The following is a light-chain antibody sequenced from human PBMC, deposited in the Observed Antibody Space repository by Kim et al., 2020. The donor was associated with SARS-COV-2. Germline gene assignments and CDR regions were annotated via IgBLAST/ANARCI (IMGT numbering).Light chain of an antibody. J-gene: IGLJ2*01. Sequence: SVSPGQTASITCSGDKLGDKYVCWYQQKAGQSPVLFIYQVRRRPSGIPERFSGSNSGNTATLTISGTQTMDEADYFCQAWDSNTGVFGGGTQLTVL. V-gene: IGLV3-1*01. CDR1: KLGDKY. CDR2: QVR. CDR3: QAWDSNTGV.